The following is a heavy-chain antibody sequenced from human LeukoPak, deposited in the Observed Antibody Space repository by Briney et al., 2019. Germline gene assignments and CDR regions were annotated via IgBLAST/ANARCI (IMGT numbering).Heavy chain of an antibody. Sequence: GESLKISCKGSGYSFTSYWIAWVRQMPGKGLEWMGIIYPGDSDTRYSPSFQGQVTISADKSISTAYLQWSSLKASDTAMYYCARLPPNSSPGTYSGYSMDVWGQGTTVTVSS. CDR2: IYPGDSDT. D-gene: IGHD5-12*01. CDR3: ARLPPNSSPGTYSGYSMDV. CDR1: GYSFTSYW. J-gene: IGHJ6*02. V-gene: IGHV5-51*01.